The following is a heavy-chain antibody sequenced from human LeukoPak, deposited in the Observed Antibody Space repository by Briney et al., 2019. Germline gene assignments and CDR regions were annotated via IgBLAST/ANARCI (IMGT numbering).Heavy chain of an antibody. CDR1: GFTFSSYE. D-gene: IGHD6-19*01. CDR2: ISSSGSTI. V-gene: IGHV3-48*03. J-gene: IGHJ4*02. CDR3: ARVPYSSGPDY. Sequence: GGSLRLSCAASGFTFSSYEMNWVRQAPGEGLEWVSYISSSGSTIYYADSVKGRFTISRGNAKNSLYLQMNSLRAEDTAVYYCARVPYSSGPDYWGQGTLVTVSS.